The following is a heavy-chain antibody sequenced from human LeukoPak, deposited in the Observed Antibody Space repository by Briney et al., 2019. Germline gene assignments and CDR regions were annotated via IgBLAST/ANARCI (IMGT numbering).Heavy chain of an antibody. CDR3: TTATDYYYYYMDV. CDR1: GFTFSSYG. CDR2: IKSKTDGGTT. J-gene: IGHJ6*03. Sequence: GGSLRLSCAASGFTFSSYGMSWVRQAPGKGLEWVGRIKSKTDGGTTDYAAPVKGRFTISRDDSKNTLYLQMNSLKTEDTAVYYCTTATDYYYYYMDVWGKGTTVTVSS. V-gene: IGHV3-15*01. D-gene: IGHD4-17*01.